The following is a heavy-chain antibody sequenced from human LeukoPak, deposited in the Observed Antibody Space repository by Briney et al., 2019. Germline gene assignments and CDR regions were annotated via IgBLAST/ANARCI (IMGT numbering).Heavy chain of an antibody. V-gene: IGHV3-23*01. J-gene: IGHJ6*02. Sequence: GQSLRLSCAASGFAFSSFTMGWVRQAPGSGLGWVSSISGSGDNTYYADSVKGRFTISRDPSKNTLYLQMNSLGADDTAVYYCAKRGACYYCGMDVWGQGTTVTVSS. CDR1: GFAFSSFT. CDR2: ISGSGDNT. CDR3: AKRGACYYCGMDV.